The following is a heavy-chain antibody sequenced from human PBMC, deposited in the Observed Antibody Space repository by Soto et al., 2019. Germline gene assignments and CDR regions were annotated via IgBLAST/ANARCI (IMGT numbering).Heavy chain of an antibody. Sequence: QVQLQESGPGLVKPSETLSLTCTVSGVSITSHYWTWIRQPPGKGLEWIGNIHYSGSTNYSPSLKGRVIISVDTSENQSSLKLSSVTTADTAVYYCTVGGAGHPFDYGGQGTLVTVSS. D-gene: IGHD3-16*01. CDR3: TVGGAGHPFDY. CDR2: IHYSGST. CDR1: GVSITSHY. J-gene: IGHJ4*02. V-gene: IGHV4-59*11.